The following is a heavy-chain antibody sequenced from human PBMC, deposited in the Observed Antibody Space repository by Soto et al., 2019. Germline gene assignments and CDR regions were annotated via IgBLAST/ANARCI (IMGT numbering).Heavy chain of an antibody. CDR1: GASISSGGSY. CDR2: IYYSGNT. V-gene: IGHV4-31*03. D-gene: IGHD3-16*01. J-gene: IGHJ6*02. Sequence: SETVSLTCXVSGASISSGGSYWSWIRQHPGKALEWIGYIYYSGNTYYNPSLQSRLTISVDTSKNQFSLKLSSVTAADTAVYYCARAISTRGNGMDVWGQGTRVTVSS. CDR3: ARAISTRGNGMDV.